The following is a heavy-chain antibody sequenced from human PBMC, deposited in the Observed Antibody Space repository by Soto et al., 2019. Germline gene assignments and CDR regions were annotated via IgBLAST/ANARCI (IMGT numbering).Heavy chain of an antibody. D-gene: IGHD3-10*01. CDR1: GFTFSSYG. CDR3: AKLPSMVRGPAPY. CDR2: ISYDGSNK. V-gene: IGHV3-30*18. J-gene: IGHJ4*02. Sequence: QVQLVESGGGVVQPGRSLRLSCAASGFTFSSYGMHWVRQAPGKGLEWVAVISYDGSNKYYADSVKGRFTISRDNSKNTLYLQMSSLRAEDTAVYYCAKLPSMVRGPAPYWGQGTLVTVSS.